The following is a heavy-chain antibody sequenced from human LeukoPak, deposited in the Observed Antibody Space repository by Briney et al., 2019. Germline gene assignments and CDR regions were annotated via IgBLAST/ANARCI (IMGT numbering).Heavy chain of an antibody. Sequence: PSQTLSLTCTVSGGAISSGSYYWSWIRQPAGKGLEWIGRIYTSGSTNYNPSLKSRVTISVDTSKNQFSLKLSSVTAADTAVYYCASVPERRAMYVLEWLLWGQGTLVTVSS. V-gene: IGHV4-61*02. CDR1: GGAISSGSYY. J-gene: IGHJ4*02. CDR2: IYTSGST. D-gene: IGHD3-3*01. CDR3: ASVPERRAMYVLEWLL.